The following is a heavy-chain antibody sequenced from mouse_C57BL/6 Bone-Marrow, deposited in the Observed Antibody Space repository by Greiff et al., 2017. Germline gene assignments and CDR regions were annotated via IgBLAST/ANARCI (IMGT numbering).Heavy chain of an antibody. D-gene: IGHD1-1*01. V-gene: IGHV1-82*01. CDR3: ARTIVAPYYYAMDY. Sequence: QVQLKESGPELVKPGASVKISCKASGYAFSSSWMNWVKQRPGKGLEWIGRIYPGDGDTNYNGKFKGKATLTADKSSSTAYMQLSSLTSEDSAVYFCARTIVAPYYYAMDYWGQGTSVTVSS. CDR1: GYAFSSSW. J-gene: IGHJ4*01. CDR2: IYPGDGDT.